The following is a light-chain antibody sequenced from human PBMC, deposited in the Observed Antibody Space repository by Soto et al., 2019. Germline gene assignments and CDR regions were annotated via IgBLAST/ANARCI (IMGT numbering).Light chain of an antibody. Sequence: DIQMTQSPSTLSASVGDRVTITCRASQSISSWLAWYQQKPGKAPKLLIYDASSLESGVPSRFSGSGSGTECTLTISSLQPDDFATYYCQQYNSYWLTFGGGTKVEIK. CDR1: QSISSW. CDR3: QQYNSYWLT. CDR2: DAS. V-gene: IGKV1-5*01. J-gene: IGKJ4*01.